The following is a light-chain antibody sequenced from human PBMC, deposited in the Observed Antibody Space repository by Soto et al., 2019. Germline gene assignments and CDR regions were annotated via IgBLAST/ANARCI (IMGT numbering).Light chain of an antibody. J-gene: IGLJ1*01. Sequence: QSALTQPASVSGSPGQSITIACSGTSSDVGGYNYVSWFQQHPGKAPKLLIYEVSNRPSGVSNRFSASKSGNTASLTISGLQAEDEATYYCSSYSSSSTLVFGTWTKLTVL. V-gene: IGLV2-14*01. CDR1: SSDVGGYNY. CDR2: EVS. CDR3: SSYSSSSTLV.